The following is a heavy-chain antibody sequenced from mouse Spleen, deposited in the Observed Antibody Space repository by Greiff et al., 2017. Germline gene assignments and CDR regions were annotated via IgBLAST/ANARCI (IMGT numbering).Heavy chain of an antibody. CDR2: IYPGSGST. CDR3: TRRGGYDFDY. D-gene: IGHD2-14*01. J-gene: IGHJ2*01. Sequence: LQQPGSELVRPGASVKLSCTASGYTFTSYWMHWVKQRHGQGLEWIGNIYPGSGSTNYDEKFKSKGTLTVDTSSSTAYMHLSSLTSEDSAVYYCTRRGGYDFDYWGQGTTLTVSS. CDR1: GYTFTSYW. V-gene: IGHV1S22*01.